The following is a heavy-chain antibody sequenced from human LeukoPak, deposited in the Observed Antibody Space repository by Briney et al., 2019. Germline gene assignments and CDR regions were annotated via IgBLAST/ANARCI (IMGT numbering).Heavy chain of an antibody. Sequence: SETLSLTRAVYGESFSGYYWSWIRHPPGKGLEWIGEINHSGSTNYNPSLESRVTISVDTSKNQFSLKLSSVTAADTAVYYCARVLDSSGYYYGFDPWGQGTLVTVSS. CDR2: INHSGST. CDR3: ARVLDSSGYYYGFDP. V-gene: IGHV4-34*01. J-gene: IGHJ5*02. CDR1: GESFSGYY. D-gene: IGHD3-22*01.